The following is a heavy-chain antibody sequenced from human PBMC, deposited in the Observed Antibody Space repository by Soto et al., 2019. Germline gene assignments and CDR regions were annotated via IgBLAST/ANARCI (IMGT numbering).Heavy chain of an antibody. CDR1: GYTFTSYY. Sequence: AASVKVSCKASGYTFTSYYMHWVRQAPGQGLEWMGIINPSGGSTSYAQKFQGRVTMTRDTSTSTVYMELSSLRSEDTAVYYCARDLYSSSGLGFYYYYYMDVWGKGTTVTVSS. D-gene: IGHD6-6*01. CDR2: INPSGGST. J-gene: IGHJ6*03. CDR3: ARDLYSSSGLGFYYYYYMDV. V-gene: IGHV1-46*03.